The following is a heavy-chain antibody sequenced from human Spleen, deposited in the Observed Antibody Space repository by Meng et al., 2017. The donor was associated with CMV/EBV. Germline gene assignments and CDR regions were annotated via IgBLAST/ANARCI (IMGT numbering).Heavy chain of an antibody. CDR2: IRYDGSNK. Sequence: RVGFGGGGCQLGGSPGLSCAASGFTLSSYGMNWVRQAPGKGLEWVAFIRYDGSNKYYADSVKGRFTISRDNSKNTLYLQMNSLRAEDTAVYYCAKRGNLDYWGQGTLVTVSS. CDR1: GFTLSSYG. J-gene: IGHJ4*02. V-gene: IGHV3-30*02. D-gene: IGHD3-10*01. CDR3: AKRGNLDY.